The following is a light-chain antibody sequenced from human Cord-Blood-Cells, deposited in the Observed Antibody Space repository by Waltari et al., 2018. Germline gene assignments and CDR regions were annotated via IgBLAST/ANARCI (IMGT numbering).Light chain of an antibody. CDR2: GKN. J-gene: IGLJ1*01. CDR1: SLRSYY. CDR3: NSRDSSGNHYV. Sequence: SSELTQDPAVSVALGQTVRITCQGDSLRSYYASWYQQKPGQAPVLVLYGKNNRPSGIPDRFSGSNSGNTASLTITGAQAEDEADYYCNSRDSSGNHYVFGTGTKVTVL. V-gene: IGLV3-19*01.